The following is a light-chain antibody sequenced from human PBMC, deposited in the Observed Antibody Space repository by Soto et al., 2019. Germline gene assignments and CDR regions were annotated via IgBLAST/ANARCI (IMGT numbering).Light chain of an antibody. V-gene: IGLV1-44*01. Sequence: QSVLSQEPSVSGTPGQRVAMACSGGNSNIGKNSVNWYRQVPGTAPQLLIYSDTLRSFGIPDRFSASKSYTSASLAIGGLQSDDEALYFCSAWYDSLNALVFGGGTQLTVL. J-gene: IGLJ7*01. CDR1: NSNIGKNS. CDR3: SAWYDSLNALV. CDR2: SDT.